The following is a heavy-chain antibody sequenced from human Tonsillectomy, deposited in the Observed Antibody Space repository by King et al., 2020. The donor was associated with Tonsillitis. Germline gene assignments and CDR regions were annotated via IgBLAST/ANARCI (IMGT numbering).Heavy chain of an antibody. CDR3: ARDREGLDY. CDR1: GFTFSNYG. J-gene: IGHJ4*02. V-gene: IGHV3-33*01. Sequence: VQLVESGGGLVQPGRSLRLSCAASGFTFSNYGMHWVRQAPGQGLEWVAVIWYDGSNKYYAESVKGRFTISRDNSQNTLYLQMSSLRAEETAVYYCARDREGLDYWGQGTLVTVSS. CDR2: IWYDGSNK.